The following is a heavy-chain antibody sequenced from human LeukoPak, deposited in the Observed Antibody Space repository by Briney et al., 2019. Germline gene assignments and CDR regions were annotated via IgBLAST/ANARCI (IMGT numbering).Heavy chain of an antibody. Sequence: SETLSLTCAVYGGSFSGYYWSWIRQPPGKGLEWIGEINHSGSTNYNPSLKSRVTISVDTSKNQFSLKLSSVTAADTAVYYCARSIVVVPAAMGDYYYYCMDVWGKGTTVTVSS. J-gene: IGHJ6*03. CDR2: INHSGST. D-gene: IGHD2-2*01. CDR3: ARSIVVVPAAMGDYYYYCMDV. V-gene: IGHV4-34*01. CDR1: GGSFSGYY.